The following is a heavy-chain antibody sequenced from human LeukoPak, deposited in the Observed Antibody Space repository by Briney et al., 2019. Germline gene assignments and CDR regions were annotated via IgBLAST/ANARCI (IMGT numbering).Heavy chain of an antibody. J-gene: IGHJ4*02. Sequence: PSETLSLTCTVSGVSISTYYWSWVRQAPGKGLEWVSAISGSGGSTYYADSVKGRFTISRDNAKNALYLQLNSLRAEDTALYYCASRGFSYGFDLWGQGTLVTVSS. CDR2: ISGSGGST. CDR1: GVSISTYY. CDR3: ASRGFSYGFDL. V-gene: IGHV3-23*01. D-gene: IGHD5-18*01.